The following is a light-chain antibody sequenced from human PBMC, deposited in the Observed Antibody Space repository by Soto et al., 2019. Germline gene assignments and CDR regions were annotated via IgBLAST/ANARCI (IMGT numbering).Light chain of an antibody. Sequence: NVFTQSPATLSLSPGETATLTCRASQSVGSYLAWYQQKPGQAPRLLIYDASNRATGIPVRFSGSGSGTDFTITVGSRERETFAVSFCHQRSTCAVTVGGGTKVDIK. CDR3: HQRSTCAVT. CDR2: DAS. J-gene: IGKJ4*01. CDR1: QSVGSY. V-gene: IGKV3-11*01.